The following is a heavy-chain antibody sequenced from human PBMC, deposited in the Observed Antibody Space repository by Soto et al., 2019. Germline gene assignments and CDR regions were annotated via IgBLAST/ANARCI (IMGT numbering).Heavy chain of an antibody. J-gene: IGHJ4*02. CDR2: FIPIFGTT. D-gene: IGHD3-3*01. CDR3: ARVFPDGWVEPGVVRGYLDT. Sequence: QVQLVQSGAEVKEPGSAVKVSCKAPADSFSSYGICWVRQAPGQGLEWMGGFIPIFGTTNYAEKFQGRVTITADESTNTAYMELSSLRSEDTALYYGARVFPDGWVEPGVVRGYLDTWGRGTLVTVSS. V-gene: IGHV1-69*01. CDR1: ADSFSSYG.